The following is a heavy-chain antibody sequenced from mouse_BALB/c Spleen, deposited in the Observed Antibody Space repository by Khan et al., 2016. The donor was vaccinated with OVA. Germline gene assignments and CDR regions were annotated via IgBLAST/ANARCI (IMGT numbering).Heavy chain of an antibody. D-gene: IGHD2-1*01. CDR1: GFTFSSFS. CDR3: ARSNYGTFAY. Sequence: EVELVESGGGLVKPGGSLKLSCAASGFTFSSFSMSWVRQTPEKRLEWVATISSGGDNTFYSDSVKGRFTISRDNAKNNLSLQMSSLRSEDTALYYCARSNYGTFAYWGQGTLVTVPA. CDR2: ISSGGDNT. J-gene: IGHJ3*01. V-gene: IGHV5-9*03.